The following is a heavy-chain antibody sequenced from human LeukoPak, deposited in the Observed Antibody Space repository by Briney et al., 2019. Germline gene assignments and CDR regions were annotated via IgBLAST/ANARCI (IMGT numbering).Heavy chain of an antibody. V-gene: IGHV3-74*01. CDR1: GFTFNTHW. J-gene: IGHJ4*02. CDR3: ARDLSWNQIDY. CDR2: IDTPGTTT. Sequence: GGSLRLSCAASGFTFNTHWMHWVRQAPGKGLVWVSRIDTPGTTTNYADSVKGRFIISRDNAKNTLYLQMNSLRAEDTAVYYCARDLSWNQIDYWRRGSLVTVSS. D-gene: IGHD1-1*01.